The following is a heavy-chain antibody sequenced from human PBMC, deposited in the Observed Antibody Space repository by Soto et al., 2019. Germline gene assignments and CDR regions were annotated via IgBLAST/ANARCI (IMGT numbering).Heavy chain of an antibody. CDR1: GGSISSDSFY. CDR2: IYHTGNT. V-gene: IGHV4-31*03. CDR3: ARAEVKRGRTYCSSNDCVDYFDS. J-gene: IGHJ4*02. D-gene: IGHD2-2*01. Sequence: SETLSLTCTVSGGSISSDSFYWNWIRQLPGEGLEWIGYIYHTGNTYYNPSLKSRVTMSVDTSKNQFSLNLSSVTAADTAVYSCARAEVKRGRTYCSSNDCVDYFDSWGQGTLVTVSS.